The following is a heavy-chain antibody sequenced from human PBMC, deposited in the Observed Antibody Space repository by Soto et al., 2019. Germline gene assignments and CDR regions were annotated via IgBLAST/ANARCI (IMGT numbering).Heavy chain of an antibody. Sequence: GESLKISCKGSGYSFTSYWISWVRQMPGKGLEWMGRIDPSDSYTNYSPSFQGHVTISADKSISTAYLQWSSLKASDTAMYYCARRLYTAAAGYYYGMDVWGQGTTVTV. CDR3: ARRLYTAAAGYYYGMDV. CDR2: IDPSDSYT. J-gene: IGHJ6*02. V-gene: IGHV5-10-1*01. CDR1: GYSFTSYW. D-gene: IGHD6-13*01.